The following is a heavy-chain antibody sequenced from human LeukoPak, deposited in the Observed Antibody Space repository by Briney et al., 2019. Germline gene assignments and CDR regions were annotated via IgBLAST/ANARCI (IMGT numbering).Heavy chain of an antibody. V-gene: IGHV4-34*01. Sequence: SETLSLTCAVYGGSFSGYYWSWIRQPPEKGLEWIGEINHSGSTNYNPSLKSRVTISVDTSKNQFSLKLSSVTAADTAVYYCATLHRNSYYGLDVWGQGTTVTVSS. CDR1: GGSFSGYY. CDR2: INHSGST. J-gene: IGHJ6*02. D-gene: IGHD3-16*02. CDR3: ATLHRNSYYGLDV.